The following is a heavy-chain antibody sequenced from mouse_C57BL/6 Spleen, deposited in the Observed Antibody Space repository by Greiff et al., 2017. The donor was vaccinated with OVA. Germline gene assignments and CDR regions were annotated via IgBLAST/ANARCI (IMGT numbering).Heavy chain of an antibody. CDR1: GFTFSSYA. D-gene: IGHD1-1*01. Sequence: EVQRVESGGGLVKPGGSLKLSCAASGFTFSSYAMSWVRQTPEKRLEWVATISDGGSYTYYPDNVKGRFTISRDNAKNNLYLQMSHLKSEDTAMYYCARDYYYGSSYVYAMDYWGQGTSVTVSS. CDR3: ARDYYYGSSYVYAMDY. CDR2: ISDGGSYT. J-gene: IGHJ4*01. V-gene: IGHV5-4*01.